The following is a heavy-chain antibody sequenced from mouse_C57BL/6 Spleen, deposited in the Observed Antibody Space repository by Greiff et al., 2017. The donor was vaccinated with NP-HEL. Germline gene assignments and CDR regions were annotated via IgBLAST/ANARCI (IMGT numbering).Heavy chain of an antibody. V-gene: IGHV7-3*01. J-gene: IGHJ2*01. D-gene: IGHD2-2*01. CDR1: GFTFTDYY. Sequence: EVKLMESGGGLVQPGGSLSLSCAASGFTFTDYYMSWVRQPPGTALEWLGFIRNKANGYTTEYSASVKGRFSISRDNSQSILYLQMNALRAEDSATYYCARYGGYDHRFDYWGQGTTLTVSS. CDR2: IRNKANGYTT. CDR3: ARYGGYDHRFDY.